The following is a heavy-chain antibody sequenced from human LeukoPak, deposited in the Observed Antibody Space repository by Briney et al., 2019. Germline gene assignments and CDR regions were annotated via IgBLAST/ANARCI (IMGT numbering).Heavy chain of an antibody. CDR3: ATAGYIDCSSTSCYLNYYYGMDV. Sequence: ASVKVSCKASGYTFTSYDINWVRQATGQGLEWMGWMNPNSGNTGYAQKFQGRVTMTRNTSISTAYMELSSLRSEDTAVYYCATAGYIDCSSTSCYLNYYYGMDVWGQGTTVTVSS. J-gene: IGHJ6*02. CDR2: MNPNSGNT. D-gene: IGHD2-2*01. CDR1: GYTFTSYD. V-gene: IGHV1-8*01.